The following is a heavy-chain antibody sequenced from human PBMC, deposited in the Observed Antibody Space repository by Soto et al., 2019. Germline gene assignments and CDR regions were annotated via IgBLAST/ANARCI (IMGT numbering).Heavy chain of an antibody. V-gene: IGHV3-23*01. J-gene: IGHJ6*02. CDR2: ISGSGGST. Sequence: GGSLRLSCAASGFTFSSYAMSWVRQAPGKGLEWVSAISGSGGSTYYADSVKGRFTISRDNSKNTLYLQMNSLRAEDTAVYYCAKGGGGGEQTYYYYGMDVWGQGTTVTVSS. CDR1: GFTFSSYA. CDR3: AKGGGGGEQTYYYYGMDV. D-gene: IGHD2-21*01.